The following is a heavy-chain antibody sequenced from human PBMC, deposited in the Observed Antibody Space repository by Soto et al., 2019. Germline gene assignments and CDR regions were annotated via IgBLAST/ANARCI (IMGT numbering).Heavy chain of an antibody. J-gene: IGHJ3*02. V-gene: IGHV3-53*01. D-gene: IGHD3-22*01. Sequence: LRLSCRVSGFAVSSNYMGWVRQAPGKGLEWVSLVHSDGSTYFADSVRGRFTIFRDNSKNTLYLQLTSLRAEDTAVYYCNRGGYVGAFDIWGQGAMVTV. CDR3: NRGGYVGAFDI. CDR1: GFAVSSNY. CDR2: VHSDGST.